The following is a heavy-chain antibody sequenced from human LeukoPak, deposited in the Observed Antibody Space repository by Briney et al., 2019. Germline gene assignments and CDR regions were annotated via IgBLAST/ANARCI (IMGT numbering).Heavy chain of an antibody. CDR1: GGTFSSYA. CDR3: ARDLQLWTTRDTRGGAQVGY. V-gene: IGHV1-69*13. CDR2: IIPIFGTA. J-gene: IGHJ4*02. D-gene: IGHD5-18*01. Sequence: SVKVSCKASGGTFSSYAISWVRQAPGQGLEWMGGIIPIFGTANYAQKFQGRVTITADESTSTAYMELSSLRSEDTAVYYCARDLQLWTTRDTRGGAQVGYWGQGTLVTVSS.